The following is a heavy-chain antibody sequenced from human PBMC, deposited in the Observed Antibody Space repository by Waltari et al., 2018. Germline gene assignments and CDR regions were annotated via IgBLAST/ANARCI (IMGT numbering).Heavy chain of an antibody. V-gene: IGHV4-34*01. D-gene: IGHD3-3*01. J-gene: IGHJ5*02. Sequence: QVQLQQWGAGLSKHSETLSLTCAVYGGSFRGYYCIWLRQPPGTGMEWIGEINHSGSTNYNPSLKSRVTISVDTSKNQFSLKLSSVTAADTAVYYCARGQPVRFLEWLLAGNWFDPWGQGTLVTVSS. CDR2: INHSGST. CDR3: ARGQPVRFLEWLLAGNWFDP. CDR1: GGSFRGYY.